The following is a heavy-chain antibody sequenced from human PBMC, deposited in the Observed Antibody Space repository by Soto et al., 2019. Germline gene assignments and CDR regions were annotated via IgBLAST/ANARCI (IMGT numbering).Heavy chain of an antibody. D-gene: IGHD6-13*01. CDR3: ATSLASRWYDPSPSNYGMDV. V-gene: IGHV4-59*12. Sequence: PSETLSLTCTVSGGSISSYYWSWIRQPPGKGLEWIGYIYYSGSTNYNPSLKSRVTISVDTSKNQFSLKLSSVTAADTAVYYCATSLASRWYDPSPSNYGMDVWGQGTTVTVSS. CDR1: GGSISSYY. J-gene: IGHJ6*02. CDR2: IYYSGST.